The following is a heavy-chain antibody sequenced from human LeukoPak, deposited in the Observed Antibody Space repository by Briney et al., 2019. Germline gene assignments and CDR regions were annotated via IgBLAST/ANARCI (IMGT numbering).Heavy chain of an antibody. D-gene: IGHD5/OR15-5a*01. V-gene: IGHV3-30-3*01. CDR2: ISYDGSNK. J-gene: IGHJ4*02. Sequence: GGSLRLSCAASGFTFSSYAMHWVRQAPGKGLEWVAVISYDGSNKYYADSVKGRFTISRDNSKNTLYLQMNSLRAEDTAVYYCAREATSTVTVPQEALNYWGQGTLVTVSS. CDR3: AREATSTVTVPQEALNY. CDR1: GFTFSSYA.